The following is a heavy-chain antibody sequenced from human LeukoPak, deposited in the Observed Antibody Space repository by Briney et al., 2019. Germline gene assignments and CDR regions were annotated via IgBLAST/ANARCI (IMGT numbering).Heavy chain of an antibody. Sequence: GGSLRLSCAASAFTFSSYGTHWVRQAPGKGLEWVAVISYDGSNKYYADSVKGRFTISRDNSKNTLYLQMNSLRVEDTAVYYCAKDINWYFDLWGRGTLVTVSS. CDR3: AKDINWYFDL. CDR2: ISYDGSNK. CDR1: AFTFSSYG. V-gene: IGHV3-30*18. J-gene: IGHJ2*01.